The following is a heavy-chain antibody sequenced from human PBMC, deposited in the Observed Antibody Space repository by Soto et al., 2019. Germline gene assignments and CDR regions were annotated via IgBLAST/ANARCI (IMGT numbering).Heavy chain of an antibody. Sequence: SETLSLTCTVSGGSISSSSYYWGWIRQAPGKGLEWIGSIYYSGSTYYNPSLKSRVTISVDTSKNQFSLKLSSVTAADTAVYYCARQDIVVVPAAPYCFDPWGQGTLVTVSS. J-gene: IGHJ5*02. CDR3: ARQDIVVVPAAPYCFDP. D-gene: IGHD2-2*01. CDR1: GGSISSSSYY. V-gene: IGHV4-39*01. CDR2: IYYSGST.